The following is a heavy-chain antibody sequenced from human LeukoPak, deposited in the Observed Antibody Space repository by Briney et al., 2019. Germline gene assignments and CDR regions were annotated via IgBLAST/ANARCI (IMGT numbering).Heavy chain of an antibody. V-gene: IGHV3-21*01. CDR3: ARVREDSSGYFPFRY. CDR2: ISSSSSYI. J-gene: IGHJ4*02. D-gene: IGHD3-22*01. Sequence: GGSLRLPCAASGFTFSSYSMNWVCQAPGKGLEWVSSISSSSSYIYYADSVKGRFTISRDNAKNSLYLQMNSLRAEDTAVYYCARVREDSSGYFPFRYWGQGTLVTVSS. CDR1: GFTFSSYS.